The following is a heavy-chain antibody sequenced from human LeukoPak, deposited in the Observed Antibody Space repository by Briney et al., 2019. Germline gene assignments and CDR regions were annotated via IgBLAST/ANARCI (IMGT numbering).Heavy chain of an antibody. Sequence: SETLSLTCTVSGGSISSSSYYWGWIRQPPGKGLEWIGSIYYSGSTYYNPSLKSRVTISVDTSKNQFSLKLSSVTAADTAVYYCARGPFTMPFDYWGQGTLVTVSS. CDR2: IYYSGST. CDR1: GGSISSSSYY. V-gene: IGHV4-39*07. CDR3: ARGPFTMPFDY. D-gene: IGHD3-3*01. J-gene: IGHJ4*02.